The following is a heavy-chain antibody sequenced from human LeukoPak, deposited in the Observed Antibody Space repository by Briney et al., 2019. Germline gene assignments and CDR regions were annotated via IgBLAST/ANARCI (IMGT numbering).Heavy chain of an antibody. J-gene: IGHJ4*02. Sequence: SETLSLTCTVSGGSISSSSYYWNWIRQPPGKGLEWIGYIYYSGSTNYNPSLKSRVTISVDTSKNQFTLKLSSVTAADTAVYYCARGRYGWLPFDYWGQGTLVTVSS. CDR3: ARGRYGWLPFDY. V-gene: IGHV4-61*01. D-gene: IGHD3-16*01. CDR2: IYYSGST. CDR1: GGSISSSSYY.